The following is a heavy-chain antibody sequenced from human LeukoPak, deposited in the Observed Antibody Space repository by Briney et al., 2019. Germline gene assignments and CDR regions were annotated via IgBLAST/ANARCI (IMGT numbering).Heavy chain of an antibody. V-gene: IGHV4-59*01. J-gene: IGHJ4*02. CDR2: IYYTGST. Sequence: KPSETLSLTCTVSGGSISGYYWSWIRQPPGKGLEWIGYIYYTGSTKYNPSLKSRVSFSVDTSKNQFSLRLTSVTAADTAVYYCARYRQGTSGNGYWGQGTLVTVSS. CDR1: GGSISGYY. D-gene: IGHD2-8*01. CDR3: ARYRQGTSGNGY.